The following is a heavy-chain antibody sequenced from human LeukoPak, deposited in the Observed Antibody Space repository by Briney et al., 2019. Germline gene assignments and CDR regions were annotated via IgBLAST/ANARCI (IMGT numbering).Heavy chain of an antibody. D-gene: IGHD4-17*01. V-gene: IGHV1-69*05. CDR1: GGTFSSYA. J-gene: IGHJ4*02. CDR2: VIPIFGTA. Sequence: SVKVCCTASGGTFSSYAISWVRQAPGQGLEWMGRVIPIFGTANYAQTCQGRVTITTDESTSTAYMELSSLRSEDTAVYYCARDWNDYGDYVLGYWGQGTLVTVSS. CDR3: ARDWNDYGDYVLGY.